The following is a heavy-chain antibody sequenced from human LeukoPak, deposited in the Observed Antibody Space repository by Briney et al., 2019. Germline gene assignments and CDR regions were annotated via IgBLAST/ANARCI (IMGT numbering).Heavy chain of an antibody. CDR3: ARELGHCSGGNCYFDH. J-gene: IGHJ4*02. V-gene: IGHV3-30*03. Sequence: PGTSLRLSCVGSGLTFSSYGMHWVRQAPGKGLEWVALISYDGSIKYYADSGKGRFTISRDNSKNTLYLQMNSLRAEDTAVYYCARELGHCSGGNCYFDHWGQGTLVTVSS. D-gene: IGHD2-15*01. CDR1: GLTFSSYG. CDR2: ISYDGSIK.